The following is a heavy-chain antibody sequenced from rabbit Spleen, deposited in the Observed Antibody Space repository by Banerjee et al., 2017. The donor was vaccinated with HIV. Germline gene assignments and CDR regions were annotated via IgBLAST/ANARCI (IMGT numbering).Heavy chain of an antibody. CDR1: GFSFSDKAV. Sequence: QEQLVESGGGLVQPGGSLKLSCTAPGFSFSDKAVMCWVRQAPGKGLEWIACINAITGKAVYATWAKGRFTFSKTSSTTVTLQMTSLTAADTATYFCARDGAGGSYFALWGPGTLVTVS. CDR2: INAITGKA. D-gene: IGHD8-1*01. V-gene: IGHV1S45*01. CDR3: ARDGAGGSYFAL. J-gene: IGHJ6*01.